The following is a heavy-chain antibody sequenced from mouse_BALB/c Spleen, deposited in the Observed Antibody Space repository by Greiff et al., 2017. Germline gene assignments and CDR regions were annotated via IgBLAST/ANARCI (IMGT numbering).Heavy chain of an antibody. Sequence: EVKVVESGGGLVQPGGSRKLSCAASGFTFSSFGMHWVRQAPEKGLEWVAYISSGSSTIYYADTVKGRFTISRDNPKNTLFLQMTSLRSEDTAMYYCASGGFYAIDYWGPGTSVTVSS. V-gene: IGHV5-17*02. CDR2: ISSGSSTI. CDR3: ASGGFYAIDY. CDR1: GFTFSSFG. J-gene: IGHJ4*01.